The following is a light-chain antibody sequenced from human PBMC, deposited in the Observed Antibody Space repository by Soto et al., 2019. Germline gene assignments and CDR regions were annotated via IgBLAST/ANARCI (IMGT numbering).Light chain of an antibody. J-gene: IGLJ1*01. CDR1: SSDVGGYNY. V-gene: IGLV2-14*01. CDR3: CAYTSSSTV. Sequence: QYALTQPASVSGSPGQSITISCTGTSSDVGGYNYVSWYQQHPGKAPKLMIYDVRNRPSGVSNRCSGSKSGNTASLTISGLQAEDEADYYCCAYTSSSTVFGTGTKLTVL. CDR2: DVR.